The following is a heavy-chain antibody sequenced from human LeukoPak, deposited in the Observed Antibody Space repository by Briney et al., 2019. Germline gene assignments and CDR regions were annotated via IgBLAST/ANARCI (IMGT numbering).Heavy chain of an antibody. CDR1: GGSFSGYY. D-gene: IGHD3-10*01. J-gene: IGHJ4*02. V-gene: IGHV4-34*01. CDR3: ARAGWFGELYGPLDY. CDR2: INHSGST. Sequence: PSETLSLTCAVYGGSFSGYYWSWIRQPPGKGLEWIGEINHSGSTNYNPSLKSRVTISVDTSKNQFSLKLSSMTAADTAVYYCARAGWFGELYGPLDYWGQGTLVTVSS.